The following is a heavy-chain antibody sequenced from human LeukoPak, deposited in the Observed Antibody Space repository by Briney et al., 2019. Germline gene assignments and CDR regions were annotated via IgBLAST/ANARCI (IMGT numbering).Heavy chain of an antibody. CDR2: IYTSGST. D-gene: IGHD4-17*01. CDR1: GGSISSYY. V-gene: IGHV4-4*07. J-gene: IGHJ4*02. CDR3: ARDSYTVTTNHFDY. Sequence: SETLSLTCTISGGSISSYYWNWIRQPAGRGLEWIGRIYTSGSTNYNPSLKSRVTMSVDTSKNQFSLKLSSVTAADTAVYYCARDSYTVTTNHFDYWGQGTLVTVSS.